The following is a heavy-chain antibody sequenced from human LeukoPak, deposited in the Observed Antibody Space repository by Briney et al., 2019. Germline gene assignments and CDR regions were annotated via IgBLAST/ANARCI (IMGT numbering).Heavy chain of an antibody. V-gene: IGHV3-7*01. CDR3: ARDGRSYPFDY. CDR2: IKQDGSEK. Sequence: GGSLRLSCAATGFTFSSYWMSWVRQAPGKGLEWVANIKQDGSEKYYVDSVKGRFTISRDNAKNSLYLQMNSLRAEDTAVYFCARDGRSYPFDYWGQGTLVTVSS. CDR1: GFTFSSYW. J-gene: IGHJ4*02. D-gene: IGHD1-26*01.